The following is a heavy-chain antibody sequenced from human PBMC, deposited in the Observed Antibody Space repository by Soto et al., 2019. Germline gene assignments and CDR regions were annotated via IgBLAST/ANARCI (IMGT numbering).Heavy chain of an antibody. Sequence: EVQLVESGGGLIQPGGSLRLSCAASGFTVSSNYMSWVRQAPGKGLEWVSVIYSGGSTYHADSVKGRFTISRDNSKNTLYLQMNSLRAEDTAVYYCARVARWLRNYDYWGQGTLVTVSS. V-gene: IGHV3-53*01. CDR1: GFTVSSNY. CDR2: IYSGGST. J-gene: IGHJ4*02. D-gene: IGHD5-12*01. CDR3: ARVARWLRNYDY.